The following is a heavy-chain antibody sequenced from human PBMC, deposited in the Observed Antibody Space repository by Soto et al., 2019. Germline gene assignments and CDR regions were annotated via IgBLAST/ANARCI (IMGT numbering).Heavy chain of an antibody. Sequence: PGGSLRLSCAAFGFTVSSIYMSWVRQAPGKGLEWVSVIYSGGSTYYADSVKGRFTISRDNSKNTLYLQMNSLRAEDTAVYYCARSGSWYSFFDNWGQGTLVTVSS. CDR1: GFTVSSIY. J-gene: IGHJ4*02. CDR2: IYSGGST. D-gene: IGHD2-15*01. V-gene: IGHV3-66*01. CDR3: ARSGSWYSFFDN.